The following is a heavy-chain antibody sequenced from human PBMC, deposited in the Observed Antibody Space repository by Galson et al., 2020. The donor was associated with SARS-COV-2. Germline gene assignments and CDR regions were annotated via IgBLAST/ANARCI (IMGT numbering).Heavy chain of an antibody. Sequence: QLGESLKISCAASGRTFSSHWMSWVRQAPGKGLEWVANIKQDGSEKYYLESVKGRFTISRDNAKNSLYLQMNSLRAEDTAVYYCARVRASYGSDSYYSSYYCMDVWGKGTTVTISS. CDR3: ARVRASYGSDSYYSSYYCMDV. V-gene: IGHV3-7*01. D-gene: IGHD3-10*01. CDR2: IKQDGSEK. J-gene: IGHJ6*03. CDR1: GRTFSSHW.